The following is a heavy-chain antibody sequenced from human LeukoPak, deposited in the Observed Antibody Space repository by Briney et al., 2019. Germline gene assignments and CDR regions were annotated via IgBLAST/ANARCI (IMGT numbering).Heavy chain of an antibody. CDR2: IYYSGST. Sequence: PSETLSLTCTVSGGSISSYYWSWIRQPPGKGLEWIGYIYYSGSTNYSPPLKSRLTISVDTSKNQFSLKLSSVTAADTAVYYCARTYGSSGLGYFDLWGRGTLATVSS. V-gene: IGHV4-59*01. D-gene: IGHD6-13*01. CDR3: ARTYGSSGLGYFDL. J-gene: IGHJ2*01. CDR1: GGSISSYY.